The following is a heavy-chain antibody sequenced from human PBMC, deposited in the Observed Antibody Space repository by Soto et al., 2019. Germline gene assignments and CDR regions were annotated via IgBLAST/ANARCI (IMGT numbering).Heavy chain of an antibody. D-gene: IGHD3-3*01. Sequence: ASVKVSCKASGYTFTGYYMHWVRQAPGQGLEWMGWINPNSGGTNYAQKFQGRVTMTRDTSISTAYLEPSRLISDDTAVYYCAREGQAIFGVELYGHYGMDVWGQGTTVTVSS. CDR3: AREGQAIFGVELYGHYGMDV. CDR2: INPNSGGT. V-gene: IGHV1-2*02. CDR1: GYTFTGYY. J-gene: IGHJ6*02.